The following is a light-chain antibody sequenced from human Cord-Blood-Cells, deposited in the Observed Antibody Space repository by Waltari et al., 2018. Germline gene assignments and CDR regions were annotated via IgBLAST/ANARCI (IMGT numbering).Light chain of an antibody. CDR3: QQRSNGPLT. J-gene: IGKJ4*01. CDR2: DAS. Sequence: IVLTHSPATLSLSPGERAPHPCRASQSVSSYLAWYQQEPAQAPSLLIYDASNRATGIPARFSGSGYGTDFTLSTSGLEPEDLAVYYCQQRSNGPLTSGGATKVETK. V-gene: IGKV3-11*01. CDR1: QSVSSY.